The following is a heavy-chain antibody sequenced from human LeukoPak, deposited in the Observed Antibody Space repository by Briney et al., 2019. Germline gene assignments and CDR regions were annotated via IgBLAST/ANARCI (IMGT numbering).Heavy chain of an antibody. CDR3: AGGFSSSWDYFDY. Sequence: GGSLRLSCAASGFTFSSYAMSWVRQAPGKGLEWVSGINWNGGSTGYADSVKGRFTISRDNAKNSLYLQMNSLRAEDTALYYCAGGFSSSWDYFDYWGQGTLVTVSS. CDR1: GFTFSSYA. V-gene: IGHV3-20*04. CDR2: INWNGGST. D-gene: IGHD6-13*01. J-gene: IGHJ4*02.